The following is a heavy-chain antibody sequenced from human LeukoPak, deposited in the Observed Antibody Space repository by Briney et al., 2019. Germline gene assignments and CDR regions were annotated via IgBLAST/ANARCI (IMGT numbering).Heavy chain of an antibody. CDR1: GVSITTDF. J-gene: IGHJ3*02. CDR2: ISSRGSP. Sequence: SETLSLTCTVSGVSITTDFWTWIRQPPGKRLESFGYISSRGSPNYNPSLKSRITISVDTSKNQFSLKLNSVTAADTAVYYCAKSNGYGLIDIWGQGTMVTVSS. D-gene: IGHD3-10*01. CDR3: AKSNGYGLIDI. V-gene: IGHV4-59*12.